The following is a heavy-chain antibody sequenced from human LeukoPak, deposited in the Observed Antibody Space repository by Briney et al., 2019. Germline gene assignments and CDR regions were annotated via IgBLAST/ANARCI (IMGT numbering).Heavy chain of an antibody. J-gene: IGHJ6*02. CDR2: ISYDGSNK. CDR1: GFTFSSYA. V-gene: IGHV3-30-3*01. D-gene: IGHD3-22*01. Sequence: GGSLRLSCAASGFTFSSYAMHWVRQAPGKGLEWVAVISYDGSNKYYADSVKGRFTISRDNSKNTLYLQMNSLRAEDTAVYYCARDRFYDSSGFPFLYYYYGMDVWGQGTTVTVSS. CDR3: ARDRFYDSSGFPFLYYYYGMDV.